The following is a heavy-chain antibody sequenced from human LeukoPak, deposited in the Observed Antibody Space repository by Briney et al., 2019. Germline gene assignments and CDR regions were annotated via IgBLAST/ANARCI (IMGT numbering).Heavy chain of an antibody. D-gene: IGHD1-26*01. CDR2: VYYSGSS. CDR3: ARAPSGVSFDY. V-gene: IGHV4-39*07. J-gene: IGHJ4*02. CDR1: GGTISTSSFY. Sequence: SETLSLTCTVSGGTISTSSFYFAWIRQPPGKGLEWIGSVYYSGSSYYHPSLKSRVTISIDTSKNQFSLNLNSVTAADTAVYYCARAPSGVSFDYWGQGTLVTVSS.